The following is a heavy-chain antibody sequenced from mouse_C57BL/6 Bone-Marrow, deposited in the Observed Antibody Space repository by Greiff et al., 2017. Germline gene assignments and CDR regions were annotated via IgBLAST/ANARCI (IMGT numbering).Heavy chain of an antibody. Sequence: QVHVKQSGAELARPGASVKLSCKASGYTFTSYGISWVKQRTGQGLEWIGEIYPRSGNTYYNEKFKGKATLTADKSSSTAYMELRSLTSEDSAVYFCARGVITTVVATPAWFAYWGQGTLVTVSA. CDR3: ARGVITTVVATPAWFAY. CDR1: GYTFTSYG. D-gene: IGHD1-1*01. V-gene: IGHV1-81*01. CDR2: IYPRSGNT. J-gene: IGHJ3*01.